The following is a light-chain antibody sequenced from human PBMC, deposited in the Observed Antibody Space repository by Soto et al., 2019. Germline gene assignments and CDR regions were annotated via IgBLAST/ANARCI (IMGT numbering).Light chain of an antibody. J-gene: IGLJ3*02. CDR3: SSYTSSSTRV. V-gene: IGLV2-14*01. CDR1: SSDVGGYNY. Sequence: QSALTHPASVSGAPGQAITISCTGTSSDVGGYNYVSWYQQHPGKAPKLMIYEVSNRPSGVSNRFSGSKSCNTASLTISGLQAEDEADYYCSSYTSSSTRVFGGGTNLTV. CDR2: EVS.